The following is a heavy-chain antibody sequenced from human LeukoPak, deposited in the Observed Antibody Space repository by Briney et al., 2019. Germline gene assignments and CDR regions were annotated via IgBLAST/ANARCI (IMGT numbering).Heavy chain of an antibody. CDR1: GYSFTSYW. CDR2: IYPGDSDT. J-gene: IGHJ4*02. CDR3: ARPSSSGWSKFDY. Sequence: LWESLKISCKGSGYSFTSYWIGWVRQMPGKGLEWMGIIYPGDSDTRYSPSFQGQVTISADKSISTAYLQWSSLEASDTAMYYCARPSSSGWSKFDYWGQGTLVTVSS. D-gene: IGHD6-19*01. V-gene: IGHV5-51*01.